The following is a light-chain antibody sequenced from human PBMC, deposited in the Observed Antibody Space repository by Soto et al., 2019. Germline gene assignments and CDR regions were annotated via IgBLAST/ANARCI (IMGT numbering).Light chain of an antibody. CDR2: GAS. J-gene: IGKJ1*01. CDR3: QQYHTSPVT. V-gene: IGKV3-20*01. CDR1: QSVSSSY. Sequence: ELVLTQSPGTLSLSPGERATLSCRASQSVSSSYLAWYQQKPGQTPRLLIYGASGRATGIPDRFSGSGSGTDFTLTISRLEPEDFAVYYCQQYHTSPVTFGQGTKVDIK.